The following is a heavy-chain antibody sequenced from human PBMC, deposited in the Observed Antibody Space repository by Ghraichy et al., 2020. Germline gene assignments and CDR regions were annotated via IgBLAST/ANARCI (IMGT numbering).Heavy chain of an antibody. CDR1: GGSISSSSYY. V-gene: IGHV4-39*07. D-gene: IGHD6-19*01. J-gene: IGHJ6*02. Sequence: SETLSLTCTVSGGSISSSSYYWGWIRQPPRKGLEWIGSIYYSGSTYYNPSLKSRVTISVDTSKNQFSLKLSSVTAADTAVYYCAGRIAVAGTFYYYGMDVWGQGTTVTVSS. CDR3: AGRIAVAGTFYYYGMDV. CDR2: IYYSGST.